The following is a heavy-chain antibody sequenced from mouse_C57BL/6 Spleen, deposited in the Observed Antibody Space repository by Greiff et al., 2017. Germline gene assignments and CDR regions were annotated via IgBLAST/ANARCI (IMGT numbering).Heavy chain of an antibody. CDR2: IRLKSDNYAT. CDR3: TCPYAYGSLYAMDY. CDR1: GFTFSNYW. V-gene: IGHV6-3*01. Sequence: EVKLMESGGGLVQPGGSMKLSCVASGFTFSNYWMNWVSQSPEKGLEWVAQIRLKSDNYATHYAESVKGRFTISIDDSKSSVYLQMNNLRAEDTGIYYCTCPYAYGSLYAMDYWGQGTSVTVSS. D-gene: IGHD1-1*01. J-gene: IGHJ4*01.